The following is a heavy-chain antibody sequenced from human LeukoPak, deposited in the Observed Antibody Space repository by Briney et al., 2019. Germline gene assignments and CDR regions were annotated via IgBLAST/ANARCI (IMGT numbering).Heavy chain of an antibody. Sequence: KPSETLSLTCTVSGGSISSHYWSWIRQSPGKGLEWIGEIDHSGSTKYNPSLKSRVTISMDTSKNQFSLKLTSVTAADTAVYYCARGDILTGYYGNWYFDVWGRGTLVTVSS. CDR3: ARGDILTGYYGNWYFDV. D-gene: IGHD3-9*01. V-gene: IGHV4-34*01. J-gene: IGHJ2*01. CDR2: IDHSGST. CDR1: GGSISSHY.